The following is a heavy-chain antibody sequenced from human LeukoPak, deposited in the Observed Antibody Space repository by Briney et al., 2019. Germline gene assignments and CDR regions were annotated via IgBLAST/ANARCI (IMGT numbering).Heavy chain of an antibody. CDR3: AREWIVFGELSDETYFDY. CDR2: INHSGST. Sequence: SETLCLTCAVYGGSFSGYYWSWIRQPPGKGLEWIGEINHSGSTNYNPSLKSRVTISVDTSKNQFSPKLSSVTAADTAVYYCAREWIVFGELSDETYFDYWGQGTLVTVSS. J-gene: IGHJ4*02. V-gene: IGHV4-34*01. CDR1: GGSFSGYY. D-gene: IGHD3-10*01.